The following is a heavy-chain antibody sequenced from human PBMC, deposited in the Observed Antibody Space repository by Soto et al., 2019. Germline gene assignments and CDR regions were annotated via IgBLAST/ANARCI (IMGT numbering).Heavy chain of an antibody. Sequence: QVRLVQSGAEVKKPGSSVKVSCKASGGTFSHYAITWLRLAPGQGPEGLGGIIPVFGTVNYAQKFQGRVTITADESTSTAYMELNRLRSEDTAVYYCARDNPYISSCGNWFDPWGQGTLVIVS. CDR3: ARDNPYISSCGNWFDP. D-gene: IGHD6-13*01. V-gene: IGHV1-69*01. J-gene: IGHJ5*02. CDR2: IIPVFGTV. CDR1: GGTFSHYA.